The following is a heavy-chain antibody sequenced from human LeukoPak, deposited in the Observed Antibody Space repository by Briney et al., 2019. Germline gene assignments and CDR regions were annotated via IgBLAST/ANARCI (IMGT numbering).Heavy chain of an antibody. D-gene: IGHD1-1*01. CDR3: AKRGNTGTYSETFDY. CDR1: GFTFKTFA. Sequence: GGSLRLSCAASGFTFKTFAMSWVRQAPGKGLERVSTISASGGRTYYGDSVKGRFTISRDNSKNSLFLQMNSLRAEDTAVYYCAKRGNTGTYSETFDYWGQGTLVTVSS. J-gene: IGHJ4*02. V-gene: IGHV3-23*01. CDR2: ISASGGRT.